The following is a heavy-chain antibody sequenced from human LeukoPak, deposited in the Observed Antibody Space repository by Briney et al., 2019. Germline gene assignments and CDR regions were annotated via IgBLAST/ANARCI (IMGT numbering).Heavy chain of an antibody. CDR3: AKEYNWNYEY. D-gene: IGHD1-7*01. CDR1: GFTFRNYV. CDR2: ISGGGGST. J-gene: IGHJ4*02. V-gene: IGHV3-23*01. Sequence: GGSLRLSCAASGFTFRNYVMSWVRQAPGKGLEWVSTISGGGGSTYYADSVKGRFTISRDNSKNTLCLQMNSLRAEDTAVFYCAKEYNWNYEYWGQGTLVTVSS.